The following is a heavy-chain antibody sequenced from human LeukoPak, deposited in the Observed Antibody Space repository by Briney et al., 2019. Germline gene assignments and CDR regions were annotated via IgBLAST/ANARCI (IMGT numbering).Heavy chain of an antibody. CDR2: ITGSGGSI. Sequence: PGGSLRLSXAASGFTFSSYAMSWVRQAPGKGLEWVSDITGSGGSIYYADSVKGRFTISRDNSKNTLYLQMNSLRAEDTAVYYCAKDVGYHYDTRFPTWGQGTLVTVSS. D-gene: IGHD3-22*01. V-gene: IGHV3-23*01. CDR3: AKDVGYHYDTRFPT. CDR1: GFTFSSYA. J-gene: IGHJ4*02.